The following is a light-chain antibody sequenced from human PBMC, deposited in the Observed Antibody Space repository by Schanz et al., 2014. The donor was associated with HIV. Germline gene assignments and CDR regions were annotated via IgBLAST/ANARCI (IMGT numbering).Light chain of an antibody. V-gene: IGKV3-20*01. CDR3: QQYGISPIT. Sequence: EIVLTQSPGTLSLSPGERATLSCRTSQSVSSSYLDWYQHKPGQGPRLLIYSASTRATGIPARFSGSGSGTDFTLTISSLEPEDFAVYYCQQYGISPITFGQGTRLEIK. J-gene: IGKJ5*01. CDR1: QSVSSSY. CDR2: SAS.